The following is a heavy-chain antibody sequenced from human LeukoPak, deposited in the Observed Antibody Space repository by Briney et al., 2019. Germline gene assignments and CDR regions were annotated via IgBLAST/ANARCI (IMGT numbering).Heavy chain of an antibody. Sequence: SETLSLTCTVSGGSTSSSSDYWDWIRRPPEKGLEWIGSISNSGSTFYNPSLKSRVTISADTSKNQFSLKLSSVTAADTAVYYCARRGSKYSVNDFRPSIDYWGQGTLVTVSS. CDR3: ARRGSKYSVNDFRPSIDY. V-gene: IGHV4-39*01. CDR1: GGSTSSSSDY. CDR2: ISNSGST. J-gene: IGHJ4*02. D-gene: IGHD5/OR15-5a*01.